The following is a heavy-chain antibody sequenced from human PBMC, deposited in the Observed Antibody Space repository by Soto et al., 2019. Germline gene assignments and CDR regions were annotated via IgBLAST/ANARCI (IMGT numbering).Heavy chain of an antibody. J-gene: IGHJ6*02. V-gene: IGHV1-3*05. CDR3: ASSATTADYYYGMDV. CDR1: GYTFTSYA. Sequence: QVQLVQSGAEEKKPGASVKVSRKASGYTFTSYAMHWVRQAPGQRLEWMGWINAGNGNTKYSQKFQGRVTITRDTSASTAYMEPSSLRSEDTAVYYCASSATTADYYYGMDVWGQGTTVTVSS. D-gene: IGHD1-26*01. CDR2: INAGNGNT.